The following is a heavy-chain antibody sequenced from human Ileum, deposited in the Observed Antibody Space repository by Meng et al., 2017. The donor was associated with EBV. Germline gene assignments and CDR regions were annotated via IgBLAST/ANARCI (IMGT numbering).Heavy chain of an antibody. CDR1: AGSVIGQHW. Sequence: VLLQVDRHASVNQSGTVPSTSTVSAGSVIGQHWGNCVRQPPGEGLEWIGQINHSEATNYNPSLKSRVTISVDTSENQFSLELNSVTAADTAVYYCARIPYGDIYSAYFDYWSPGTLVTVSS. CDR2: INHSEAT. V-gene: IGHV4-4*02. D-gene: IGHD2-21*02. J-gene: IGHJ4*02. CDR3: ARIPYGDIYSAYFDY.